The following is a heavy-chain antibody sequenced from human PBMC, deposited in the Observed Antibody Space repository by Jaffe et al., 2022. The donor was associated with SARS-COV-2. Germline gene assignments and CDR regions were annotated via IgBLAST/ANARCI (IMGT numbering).Heavy chain of an antibody. V-gene: IGHV4-61*02. CDR2: IYPSGRA. J-gene: IGHJ4*02. Sequence: QVQLQESGPGLVKPSQTLSLTCTVSGGSIRSGGYHWDWIRQPAGKGLEWIGHIYPSGRAKYNPSLESRLSISIDTSRNQFSLNLNSVTAADTAFYYCATSSPGLKWGQGTLVTVSS. CDR1: GGSIRSGGYH. CDR3: ATSSPGLK. D-gene: IGHD1-1*01.